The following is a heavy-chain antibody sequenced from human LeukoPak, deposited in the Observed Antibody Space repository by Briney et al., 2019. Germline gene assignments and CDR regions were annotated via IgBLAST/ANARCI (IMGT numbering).Heavy chain of an antibody. D-gene: IGHD6-13*01. Sequence: ASVKVSCKTSGYTFTNYGINWVRQAPGQGLEWMGWISGYNGNTNYAQKLQGRVTMTTDTSTSTAYMELRSLRSDDTAVYYCARGENPLNIHIAIIDYWGQGTLVTVSS. CDR3: ARGENPLNIHIAIIDY. J-gene: IGHJ4*02. V-gene: IGHV1-18*01. CDR2: ISGYNGNT. CDR1: GYTFTNYG.